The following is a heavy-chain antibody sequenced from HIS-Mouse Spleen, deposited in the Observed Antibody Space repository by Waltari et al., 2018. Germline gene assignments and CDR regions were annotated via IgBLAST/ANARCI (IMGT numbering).Heavy chain of an antibody. J-gene: IGHJ3*02. V-gene: IGHV4-39*07. CDR2: IYYSGRT. D-gene: IGHD5-12*01. CDR1: GGSISSSSYY. Sequence: QLQLQESGPGLVKPSETLSLTCTVSGGSISSSSYYWGWIRQPPWKGLEWIGRIYYSGRTYYNPSLKSRVTISVDTSKNQFSLKLSSVTAADTAVYYCARDGYSGYGHDAFDIWGQGTMVTVSS. CDR3: ARDGYSGYGHDAFDI.